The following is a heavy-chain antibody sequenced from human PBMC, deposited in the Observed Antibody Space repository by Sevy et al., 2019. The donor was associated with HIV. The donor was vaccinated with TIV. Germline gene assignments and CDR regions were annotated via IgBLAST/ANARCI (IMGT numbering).Heavy chain of an antibody. J-gene: IGHJ6*02. CDR1: GFTFSSYN. CDR3: ARVVAYCTGGSCFPWYYYGMDV. V-gene: IGHV3-21*01. CDR2: IGSSSSYI. Sequence: GGSLRLSCAASGFTFSSYNMNWVRQAPGKGLEWVSSIGSSSSYIYYTDSVKGRFTVSRDNAKNSLYLQMNSLRAEDTAVYYCARVVAYCTGGSCFPWYYYGMDVCGQGTTVTVSS. D-gene: IGHD2-15*01.